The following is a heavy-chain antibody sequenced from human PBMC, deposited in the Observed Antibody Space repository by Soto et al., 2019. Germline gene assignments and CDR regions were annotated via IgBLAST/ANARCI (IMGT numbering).Heavy chain of an antibody. CDR1: GCSISSGGYY. V-gene: IGHV4-31*03. Sequence: QVQLQESGPGLVQPSPTLSLTCTVSGCSISSGGYYWSWIRQHPGKGLEWIGYSFYSATTNSNPSLKSRVTISVDTSKHQFSLKLSSVTAAQTAVYYCARSVDPWGQGTLVTVSS. CDR2: SFYSATT. CDR3: ARSVDP. J-gene: IGHJ5*02.